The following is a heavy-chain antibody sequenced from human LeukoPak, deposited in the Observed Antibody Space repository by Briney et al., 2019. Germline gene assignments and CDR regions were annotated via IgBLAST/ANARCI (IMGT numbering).Heavy chain of an antibody. D-gene: IGHD6-13*01. V-gene: IGHV4-31*03. Sequence: PSETLSLTCTVSGGSISSGGYYWSWIRQHPGKGLEWIGYIYYSGSTYYNPSLKSRVSISVDTSKNQFSLKLSSVTAADTAVYYCARDVSGTIAAAGTIDYWGQGTLVTVSS. CDR3: ARDVSGTIAAAGTIDY. J-gene: IGHJ4*02. CDR2: IYYSGST. CDR1: GGSISSGGYY.